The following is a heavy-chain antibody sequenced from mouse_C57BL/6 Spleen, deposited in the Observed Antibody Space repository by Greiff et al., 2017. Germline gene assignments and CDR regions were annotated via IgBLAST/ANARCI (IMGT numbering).Heavy chain of an antibody. J-gene: IGHJ2*01. Sequence: EVMLVESGGGLVKPGGSLKLSCAASGFTFSSYAMSWVRQPPEKRLEWVATISDGGSYTYYPDNVKGRFTISRDNAKNNLYLQMSHLKSEDTAMYYCARDSGSSFWYYFDYWGQGTTLTVSS. D-gene: IGHD1-1*01. CDR3: ARDSGSSFWYYFDY. CDR2: ISDGGSYT. V-gene: IGHV5-4*01. CDR1: GFTFSSYA.